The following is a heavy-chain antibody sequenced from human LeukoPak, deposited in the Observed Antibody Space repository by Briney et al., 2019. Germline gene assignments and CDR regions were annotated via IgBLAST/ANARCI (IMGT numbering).Heavy chain of an antibody. D-gene: IGHD1-7*01. Sequence: GGSLRLSCAASGFTFSSYAMSWVRQAPGKGLEWVSAISGSGGSTYYADSVKGRFTISRDNSKNTLYLQMNSLRAEDTAVYYCAKAPPYNWNYVVNWFDPWGRGTLVTVSS. J-gene: IGHJ5*02. CDR1: GFTFSSYA. CDR2: ISGSGGST. V-gene: IGHV3-23*01. CDR3: AKAPPYNWNYVVNWFDP.